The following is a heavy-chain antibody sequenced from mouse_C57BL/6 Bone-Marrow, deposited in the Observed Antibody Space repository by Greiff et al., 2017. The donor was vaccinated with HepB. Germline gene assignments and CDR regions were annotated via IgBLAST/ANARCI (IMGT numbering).Heavy chain of an antibody. Sequence: QVQLQQPGAELVKPGASVKLSCKASGYTFTSYWMHWVKQRPGQGLEWIGMIHPNSGSTNYNEKFKSKATLTVDKSSSTAYMQLSSLTSEDSAVYYCARQDGWRYFDYWGQGTTLTVSS. J-gene: IGHJ2*01. V-gene: IGHV1-64*01. D-gene: IGHD1-2*01. CDR2: IHPNSGST. CDR1: GYTFTSYW. CDR3: ARQDGWRYFDY.